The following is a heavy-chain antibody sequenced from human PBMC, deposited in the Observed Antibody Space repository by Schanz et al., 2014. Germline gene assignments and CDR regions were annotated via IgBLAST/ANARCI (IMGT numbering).Heavy chain of an antibody. J-gene: IGHJ4*02. CDR3: ARGYGDSPTDF. CDR2: IIPILGIA. Sequence: QVQLVQSGAEVKKPGSSMKVSCKASRSTFSSYTISWVRQARGQGLEWMGRIIPILGIANYAQKFQGRVTITADRSTSTAYMELSSLRSEDTAVYYCARGYGDSPTDFWGQGTLVTVSS. V-gene: IGHV1-69*02. CDR1: RSTFSSYT. D-gene: IGHD4-17*01.